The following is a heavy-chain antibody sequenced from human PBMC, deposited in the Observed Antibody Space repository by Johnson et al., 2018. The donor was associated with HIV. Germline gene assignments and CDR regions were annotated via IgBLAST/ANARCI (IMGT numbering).Heavy chain of an antibody. V-gene: IGHV3-13*01. CDR1: GFTFSSYD. CDR3: ARVLGGGITGTTGDAFDI. CDR2: IGTAGDT. Sequence: EQLVESGGGLVQPGGSLRLSCAASGFTFSSYDMHWVRQATGKGLEWVSAIGTAGDTYYPGSVKGRFTISRENAKNSLYLQMNSLRAGDTAVYYCARVLGGGITGTTGDAFDIWGQGTMVTVSS. D-gene: IGHD1-7*01. J-gene: IGHJ3*02.